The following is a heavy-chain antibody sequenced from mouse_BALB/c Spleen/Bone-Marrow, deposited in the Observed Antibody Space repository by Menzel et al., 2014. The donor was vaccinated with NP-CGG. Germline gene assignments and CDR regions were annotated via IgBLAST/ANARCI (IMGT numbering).Heavy chain of an antibody. CDR1: GYAFTNYL. J-gene: IGHJ4*01. Sequence: QVQLQQSGAELVRPGTSVKVSCKASGYAFTNYLIEWVKQRPGQGLEWIGVINPGSGGTNYNEKFKGKATLTADKSSSTACMQLSSLTYDDSAVYCCARGGDYGFMDYWGQGTSVTVSS. CDR2: INPGSGGT. V-gene: IGHV1-54*01. CDR3: ARGGDYGFMDY. D-gene: IGHD1-2*01.